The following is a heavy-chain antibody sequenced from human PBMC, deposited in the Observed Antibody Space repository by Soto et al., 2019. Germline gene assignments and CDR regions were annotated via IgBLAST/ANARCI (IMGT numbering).Heavy chain of an antibody. D-gene: IGHD3-16*01. Sequence: QVHLVQSGAEVKNPGASVKVSCKASGYSFTRYGIGWARQAPGQGLGWMGWINAYNGNTNYAQNLQGRLTLTTDTSTTDGYMELRSLGSNGTAIYYSAIVDVYVTPSPQDVWGEGTTVTVSS. CDR3: AIVDVYVTPSPQDV. V-gene: IGHV1-18*01. J-gene: IGHJ6*04. CDR1: GYSFTRYG. CDR2: INAYNGNT.